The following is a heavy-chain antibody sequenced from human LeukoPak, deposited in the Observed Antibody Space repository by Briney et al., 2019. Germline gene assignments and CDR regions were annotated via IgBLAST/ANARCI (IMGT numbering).Heavy chain of an antibody. V-gene: IGHV3-30*18. D-gene: IGHD4-23*01. CDR1: GFTFSSYD. Sequence: GRSLRLSCAASGFTFSSYDMHWVRQAPGKGLEWVAVMSNDGINGNYADSVKGRFTVSRDISKIILYLQMNGLRGDDTAVYYCAKEDYGGNSRWLDPWGQGTLVTVSS. J-gene: IGHJ5*02. CDR3: AKEDYGGNSRWLDP. CDR2: MSNDGING.